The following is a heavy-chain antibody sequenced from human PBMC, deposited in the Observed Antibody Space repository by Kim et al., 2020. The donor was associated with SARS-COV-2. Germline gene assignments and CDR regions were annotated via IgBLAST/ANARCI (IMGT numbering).Heavy chain of an antibody. J-gene: IGHJ4*02. V-gene: IGHV3-9*01. CDR2: ISWNSGSI. D-gene: IGHD3-10*01. CDR3: AKDYLRDYYGSVAFGH. CDR1: GFTFDDYA. Sequence: GGSLRLSCAASGFTFDDYAMHWVRQAPGKGLEWVSGISWNSGSIGYADSVKGRFTISRDNAKNSLYLQMNSLRDEDTVLYYCAKDYLRDYYGSVAFGHWGQGTLVTGTS.